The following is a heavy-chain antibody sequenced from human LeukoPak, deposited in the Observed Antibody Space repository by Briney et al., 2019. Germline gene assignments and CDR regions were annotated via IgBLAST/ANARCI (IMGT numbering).Heavy chain of an antibody. CDR2: ISYDGSNK. Sequence: GGSLRLSCAASGFTFSSYGMHWVRQAPGKGLEWVAVISYDGSNKYYADSVKGRFTISRDNSKNTLYLEMNSLRAEDTAVYYCAKSYYDSSGHFDYWGQGTLVTVSS. D-gene: IGHD3-22*01. V-gene: IGHV3-30*18. J-gene: IGHJ4*02. CDR3: AKSYYDSSGHFDY. CDR1: GFTFSSYG.